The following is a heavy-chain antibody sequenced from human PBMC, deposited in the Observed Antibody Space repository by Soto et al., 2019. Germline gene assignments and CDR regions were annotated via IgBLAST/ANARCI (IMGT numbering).Heavy chain of an antibody. V-gene: IGHV6-1*01. CDR3: ARGVAVAGLHNFDY. J-gene: IGHJ4*02. D-gene: IGHD6-19*01. Sequence: SQTLSLTCVISGDSVSSNSAAWNWIRQSPSRGLEWLGRTYYRSKWYNDYAVSVKSRITINPDTSKNQFSLQLNSVTPEDTAVYYCARGVAVAGLHNFDYWGQGTLVTVSS. CDR1: GDSVSSNSAA. CDR2: TYYRSKWYN.